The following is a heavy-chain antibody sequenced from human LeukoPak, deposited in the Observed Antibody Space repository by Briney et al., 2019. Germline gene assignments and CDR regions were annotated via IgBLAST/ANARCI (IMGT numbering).Heavy chain of an antibody. D-gene: IGHD3-22*01. Sequence: SSETLSLTCTVSGGSISSGGYYWSWIRQHPGKGLEWIGYIYYSGSTYYNPSLKSRVTMSVDTSKNQFSLELSSVTAADTAVYYCARDSSGYGGWFDPWGQGTLVTISS. CDR3: ARDSSGYGGWFDP. V-gene: IGHV4-31*03. J-gene: IGHJ5*02. CDR2: IYYSGST. CDR1: GGSISSGGYY.